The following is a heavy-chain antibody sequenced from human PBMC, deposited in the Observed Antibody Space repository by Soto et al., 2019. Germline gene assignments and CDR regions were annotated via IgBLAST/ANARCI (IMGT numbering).Heavy chain of an antibody. V-gene: IGHV3-33*01. D-gene: IGHD2-15*01. CDR1: GFTFSSYG. CDR3: AREVVGGESNWFDP. Sequence: QVQLVESGGGVVQPGRSLRLSCAASGFTFSSYGMHWVRQAPGKGLEWVAVIWYDGSNKYYADSVKGRFTISRDNSKNTRYLQMNSLRAEDTAVYYCAREVVGGESNWFDPWGQGTLVTVSS. CDR2: IWYDGSNK. J-gene: IGHJ5*02.